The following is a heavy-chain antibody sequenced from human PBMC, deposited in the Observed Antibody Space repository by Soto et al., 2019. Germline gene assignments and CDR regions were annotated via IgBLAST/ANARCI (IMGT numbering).Heavy chain of an antibody. CDR1: GFSLSTSGVG. V-gene: IGHV2-5*01. CDR2: IYWNDNK. J-gene: IGHJ5*02. D-gene: IGHD3-10*01. Sequence: SGPTLVNPTQTLTLTCTFSGFSLSTSGVGVGWIRQPPGKVLEWLALIYWNDNKRYSPSLNSRLTITKDTSKNQVVLTMTNMDPVDTATYYCAQRTGRGYKFDPWGQGTLVTVSS. CDR3: AQRTGRGYKFDP.